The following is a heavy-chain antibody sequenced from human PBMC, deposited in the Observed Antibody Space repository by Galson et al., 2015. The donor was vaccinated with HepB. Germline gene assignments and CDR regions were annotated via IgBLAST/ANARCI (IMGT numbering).Heavy chain of an antibody. CDR2: ITDSGSSM. D-gene: IGHD2-2*01. Sequence: SLRLSCAVSGFTFSSYVMNWVRQAPGKGLEWVSFITDSGSSMNYADSVKGRFTISRDNFKSTLYLQMSGLRAEDTAVYYCAVSSYCSGTSCYSGNFDYWGQGTLVTVSS. V-gene: IGHV3-23*01. CDR1: GFTFSSYV. J-gene: IGHJ4*02. CDR3: AVSSYCSGTSCYSGNFDY.